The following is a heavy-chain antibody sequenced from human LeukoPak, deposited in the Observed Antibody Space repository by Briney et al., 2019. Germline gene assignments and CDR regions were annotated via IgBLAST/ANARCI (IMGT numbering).Heavy chain of an antibody. Sequence: GGSLRLSCAASGFTFSSYNINWVRQAPGKGLEWVSYISSSSSTIYYADSVKGRFTISRDNAKNSLYLQMSSLRAEDTAVYYCARDGTVTAKQHYYYGMDVWGQGTTVTVSS. CDR2: ISSSSSTI. J-gene: IGHJ6*02. D-gene: IGHD4-17*01. V-gene: IGHV3-48*04. CDR1: GFTFSSYN. CDR3: ARDGTVTAKQHYYYGMDV.